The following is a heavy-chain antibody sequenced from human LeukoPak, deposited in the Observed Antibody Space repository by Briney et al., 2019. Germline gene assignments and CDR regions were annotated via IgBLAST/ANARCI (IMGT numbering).Heavy chain of an antibody. CDR2: INPNSGGT. J-gene: IGHJ4*02. D-gene: IGHD1-26*01. CDR3: ARVIGLSRIVGAPGPPGY. V-gene: IGHV1-2*06. Sequence: ASLKVSCKASGYTFTGYYMHCVRQAPGQGLEWMGRINPNSGGTNYAQKFQGRVTMTRDTSISTAYMELSRLRSDDTAVYYCARVIGLSRIVGAPGPPGYWGQGTLVTVSS. CDR1: GYTFTGYY.